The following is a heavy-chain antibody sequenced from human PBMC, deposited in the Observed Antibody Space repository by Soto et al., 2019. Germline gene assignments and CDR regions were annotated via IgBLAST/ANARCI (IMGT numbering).Heavy chain of an antibody. D-gene: IGHD3-16*01. J-gene: IGHJ5*02. CDR1: GGTFSSYA. V-gene: IGHV1-69*13. CDR3: VFAGFGGNNWFDP. Sequence: ASVKVSCKASGGTFSSYAISWVRQAPGQGLEWMGGIIPIFGTANYAQKFQGRVTITADESTSTAYMELSSLRSEDTAVYYCVFAGFGGNNWFDPWGQGTLVTVSS. CDR2: IIPIFGTA.